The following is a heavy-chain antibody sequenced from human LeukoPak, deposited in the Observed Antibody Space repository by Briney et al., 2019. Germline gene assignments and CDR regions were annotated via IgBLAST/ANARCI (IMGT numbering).Heavy chain of an antibody. Sequence: PSETLSLTCTVSGGSISSYYWSWIRQPPGKGLEWIGEINHSGSTNYNPSLKSRVTISVDTSKNQFSLKLSSVTAADTAVYYCARKYDSSGSYFDYWGQGTLVTVSS. V-gene: IGHV4-34*01. J-gene: IGHJ4*02. CDR3: ARKYDSSGSYFDY. CDR1: GGSISSYY. D-gene: IGHD3-22*01. CDR2: INHSGST.